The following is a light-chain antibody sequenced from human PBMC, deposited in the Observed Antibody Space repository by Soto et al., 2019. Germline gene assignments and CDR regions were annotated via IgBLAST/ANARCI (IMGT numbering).Light chain of an antibody. CDR2: GNS. CDR3: QVWDSSSDLWV. V-gene: IGLV1-40*01. J-gene: IGLJ3*02. Sequence: QAVVTQPPSVSGAPGQRVTISCTGSSSNIGAGYDVHWYQQFPGTAPKLLIYGNSNRPSGVPDRFSGSNSGNTATLTISRVEAGDEADYYCQVWDSSSDLWVFGGGTKLTVL. CDR1: SSNIGAGYD.